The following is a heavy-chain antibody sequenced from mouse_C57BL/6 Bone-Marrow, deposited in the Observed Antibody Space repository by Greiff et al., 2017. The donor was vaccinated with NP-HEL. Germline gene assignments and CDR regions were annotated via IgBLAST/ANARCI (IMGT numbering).Heavy chain of an antibody. V-gene: IGHV1-7*01. J-gene: IGHJ2*01. CDR1: GYTFTSYW. Sequence: QVQLQQSGAELAKPGASVKLSCKASGYTFTSYWMHWVNQRPGQGLEWIGYINPSSGYTKYNQKFKDKATLTADKSSSTAYMQLSSLTYEDSAVYYCARGRLRRGDYFDYWGQGTTLTVSS. CDR2: INPSSGYT. CDR3: ARGRLRRGDYFDY. D-gene: IGHD2-2*01.